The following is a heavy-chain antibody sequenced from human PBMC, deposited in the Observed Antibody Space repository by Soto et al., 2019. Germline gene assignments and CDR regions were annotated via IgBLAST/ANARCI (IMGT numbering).Heavy chain of an antibody. D-gene: IGHD3-22*01. CDR3: ARGLGYDSNGRFLAAFDI. J-gene: IGHJ3*02. CDR1: GASLTSGDYY. CDR2: IFHTGIT. Sequence: QVQLQESGPGLAKPSQTVSLTCTVSGASLTSGDYYWTWIRQVPGKDLEWIGYIFHTGITFYTPSLKSRVLMSIDTSDNYFSLNLNSVTAADTAVYYCARGLGYDSNGRFLAAFDIWGHGTLVTVSA. V-gene: IGHV4-31*03.